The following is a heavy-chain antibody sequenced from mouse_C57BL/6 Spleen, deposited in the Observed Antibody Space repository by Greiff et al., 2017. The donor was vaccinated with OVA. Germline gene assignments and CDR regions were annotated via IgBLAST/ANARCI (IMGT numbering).Heavy chain of an antibody. CDR3: ERMGVPDWYCED. CDR1: GYTFTDYY. D-gene: IGHD2-14*01. V-gene: IGHV1-26*01. CDR2: INPNNGGT. Sequence: VQLQQSGPELVKPGASVKISCKASGYTFTDYYMNWVKQSHGKSLEWIGDINPNNGGTSYNQKFKGKATLTVDKSSSTAYMELRSLTSEDSAVYNCERMGVPDWYCEDWGTGTTVTVSS. J-gene: IGHJ1*03.